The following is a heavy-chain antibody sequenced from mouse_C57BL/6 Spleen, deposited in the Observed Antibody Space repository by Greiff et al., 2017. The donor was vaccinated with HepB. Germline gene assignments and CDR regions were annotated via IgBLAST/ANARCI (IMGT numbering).Heavy chain of an antibody. CDR1: GYAFSSSW. CDR3: ARRTAYYSNYGYYAMDY. J-gene: IGHJ4*01. Sequence: QVQLQQSGPELVKPGASVKISCKASGYAFSSSWMNWVKQRPGKGLEWIGRIYPGDGDTNYNGKFKGKATLTADKSSSTAYMQLSSLTSEDSAVYFCARRTAYYSNYGYYAMDYWGQGTSVTVSS. CDR2: IYPGDGDT. V-gene: IGHV1-82*01. D-gene: IGHD2-5*01.